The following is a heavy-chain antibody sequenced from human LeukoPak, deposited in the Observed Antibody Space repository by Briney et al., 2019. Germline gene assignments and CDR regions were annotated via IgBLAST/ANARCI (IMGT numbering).Heavy chain of an antibody. Sequence: SVKVSCKASGGTFSSYTISWVRQAPGQGLEWMGRIIPILGIANYAQKFQGRVTITADKSTNTAYMELSSMRSEDTAVYYCAREKGYCSSTSCFDAFDIWGQGTMVTVSS. CDR3: AREKGYCSSTSCFDAFDI. V-gene: IGHV1-69*04. CDR1: GGTFSSYT. D-gene: IGHD2-2*01. CDR2: IIPILGIA. J-gene: IGHJ3*02.